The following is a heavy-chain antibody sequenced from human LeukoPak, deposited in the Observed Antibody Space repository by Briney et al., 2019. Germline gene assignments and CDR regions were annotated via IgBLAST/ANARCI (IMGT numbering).Heavy chain of an antibody. D-gene: IGHD3-22*01. CDR1: GYTFTSYG. J-gene: IGHJ4*02. CDR2: INTNTGNP. Sequence: ASVKVSCKASGYTFTSYGITWVRQAPGQGLEWMGWINTNTGNPTYAQGFTGRFVFSLDTSVSTAYLQISSLKAEDTAVYYCARGSNYDSSGYPDYWGQGTLVTVSS. V-gene: IGHV7-4-1*02. CDR3: ARGSNYDSSGYPDY.